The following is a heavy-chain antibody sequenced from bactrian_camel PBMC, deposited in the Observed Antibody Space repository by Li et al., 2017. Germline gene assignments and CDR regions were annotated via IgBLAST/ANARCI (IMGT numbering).Heavy chain of an antibody. CDR2: IDNEGIT. CDR1: GVSVSDYC. D-gene: IGHD1*01. CDR3: AADRRSVCNTIEIIVRDAYDY. Sequence: HVQLVESGGGSVQAGGSLRLSCTTSGVSVSDYCMAWYRQAPGKEREGVAAIDNEGITSHADSVKGRFTISKDNAKDTLYLQMNSLKPEDTAMYYCAADRRSVCNTIEIIVRDAYDYWGQGTQVTVS. V-gene: IGHV3S53*01. J-gene: IGHJ4*01.